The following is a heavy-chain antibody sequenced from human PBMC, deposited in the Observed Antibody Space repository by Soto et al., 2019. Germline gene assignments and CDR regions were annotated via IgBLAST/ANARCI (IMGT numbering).Heavy chain of an antibody. J-gene: IGHJ4*02. D-gene: IGHD3-3*01. V-gene: IGHV1-2*02. Sequence: PGQGLEWMGWINPNSGGTKYAPKFQGGVTMTRDTSITTAYMELSSLRSEDTAVYYCARATTNDFWSGYYTVWGQGTLVTVSS. CDR3: ARATTNDFWSGYYTV. CDR2: INPNSGGT.